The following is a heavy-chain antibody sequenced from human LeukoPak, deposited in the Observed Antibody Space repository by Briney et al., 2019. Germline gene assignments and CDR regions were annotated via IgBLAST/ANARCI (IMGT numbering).Heavy chain of an antibody. D-gene: IGHD6-13*01. CDR3: AKDLMPRRRESWTPIPAAGPQPPEY. V-gene: IGHV3-30*02. J-gene: IGHJ4*02. Sequence: SCKASGYTFTGYYMHWVRQAPGKGLEWVAFIRYDGSNKYFADSVKGRFTISRDNSKNTLYPQMNSLRADDTAVYYCAKDLMPRRRESWTPIPAAGPQPPEYWGQGTLVTVSS. CDR2: IRYDGSNK. CDR1: GYTFTGYY.